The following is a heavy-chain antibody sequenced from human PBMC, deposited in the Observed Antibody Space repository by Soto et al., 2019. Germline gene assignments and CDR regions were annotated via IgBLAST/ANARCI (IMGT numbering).Heavy chain of an antibody. J-gene: IGHJ4*02. V-gene: IGHV6-1*01. CDR2: TYYRSKWYN. Sequence: PSQTLSLTCVISVDSVSSDSAAWNWIRQSPSRGLEWLGRTYYRSKWYNDYAASVKSRITINPDTSKNHFSLQMNSVTPEDTAVYYCSSWHYDYWGQGTLVTVSS. CDR3: SSWHYDY. D-gene: IGHD2-15*01. CDR1: VDSVSSDSAA.